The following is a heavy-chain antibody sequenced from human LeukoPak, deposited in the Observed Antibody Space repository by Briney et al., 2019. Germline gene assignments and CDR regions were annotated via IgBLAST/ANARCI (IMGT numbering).Heavy chain of an antibody. CDR2: IRHDGNDK. Sequence: GGSLRLSCAASGFTFSYYGMHWVRQAPGKGLEGVEFIRHDGNDKFYAETVKGRFTISRGTSRNPLYLQMNRLRPDDTAVYYCVKGLMRDRWFGESWGQGTLVTVSS. CDR3: VKGLMRDRWFGES. V-gene: IGHV3-30*02. J-gene: IGHJ5*02. CDR1: GFTFSYYG. D-gene: IGHD3-10*01.